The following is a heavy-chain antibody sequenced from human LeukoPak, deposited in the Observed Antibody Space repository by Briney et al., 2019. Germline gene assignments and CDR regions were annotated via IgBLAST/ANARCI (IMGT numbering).Heavy chain of an antibody. D-gene: IGHD1-26*01. J-gene: IGHJ4*02. Sequence: GGSLRLSCAASGFTFSSYGMHWVRQAPGKGLERVAVISYDGSNKYYADSVKGRFTISRDNSKNTLYLQMNSLRAEDTAVYYCAKDQRGSYFTLSFDYWGQGTLVTVSS. CDR1: GFTFSSYG. CDR2: ISYDGSNK. CDR3: AKDQRGSYFTLSFDY. V-gene: IGHV3-30*18.